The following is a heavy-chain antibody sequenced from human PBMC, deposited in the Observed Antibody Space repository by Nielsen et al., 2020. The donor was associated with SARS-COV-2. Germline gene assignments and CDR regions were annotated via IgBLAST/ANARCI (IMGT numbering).Heavy chain of an antibody. CDR1: GFTFSRFG. V-gene: IGHV3-30*03. Sequence: GGSLRLSCAASGFTFSRFGMHWVRQTPGRGLEWVAYISYDGSDQYYEDSLKGRFTISRDNSKNTLYLQMNSLRAEDTAVYYCAPLGYCSDGTCYSKDYWGQGTLVTVSS. D-gene: IGHD2-15*01. J-gene: IGHJ4*02. CDR2: ISYDGSDQ. CDR3: APLGYCSDGTCYSKDY.